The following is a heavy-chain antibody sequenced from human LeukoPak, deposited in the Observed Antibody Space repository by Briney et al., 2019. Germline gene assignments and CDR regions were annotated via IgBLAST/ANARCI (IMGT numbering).Heavy chain of an antibody. D-gene: IGHD3-16*01. Sequence: PGGSLRLSCAASGVTFSSYSMNSGRQAPGRGLEWVSYISSSGSTIYYADSVKGRFTISRGNAKISLYLPMNSLRAEDTAVYYCARDGGADVWGKGTTVTVSS. V-gene: IGHV3-48*01. CDR1: GVTFSSYS. CDR3: ARDGGADV. CDR2: ISSSGSTI. J-gene: IGHJ6*04.